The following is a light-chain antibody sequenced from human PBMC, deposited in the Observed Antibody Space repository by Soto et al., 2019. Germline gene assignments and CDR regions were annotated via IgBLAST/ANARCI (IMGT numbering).Light chain of an antibody. CDR1: SGHSTYA. J-gene: IGLJ3*02. V-gene: IGLV4-69*01. Sequence: QPVLTQSPSASASLGASVKLTCTLSSGHSTYAIAWLQQQPEKGPRYLMKLNSDGSHTKGDGIPDRFSGSSSGAERYLTISRLQSDDEADYYCQTWGTGIQVFGGGTKLTVL. CDR2: LNSDGSH. CDR3: QTWGTGIQV.